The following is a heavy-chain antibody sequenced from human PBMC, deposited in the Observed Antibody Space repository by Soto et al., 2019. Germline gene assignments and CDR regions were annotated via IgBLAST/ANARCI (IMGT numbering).Heavy chain of an antibody. Sequence: PSETLSLTCTVSGGSISSYYWSWIRQPAGKGLEWIGRIYTSGSTNYNPSLKSRVTMSVDTSKNQFSLKLSSVTAADTAVYYCARGGIAARPVYYYYGMDVWGQGTTVTVS. J-gene: IGHJ6*02. CDR3: ARGGIAARPVYYYYGMDV. CDR1: GGSISSYY. D-gene: IGHD6-6*01. CDR2: IYTSGST. V-gene: IGHV4-4*07.